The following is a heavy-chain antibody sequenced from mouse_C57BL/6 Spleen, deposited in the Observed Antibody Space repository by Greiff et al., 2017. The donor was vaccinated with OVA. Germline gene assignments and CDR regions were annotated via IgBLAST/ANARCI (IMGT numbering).Heavy chain of an antibody. D-gene: IGHD3-2*02. CDR1: GYTFTSYG. Sequence: QVQLKQSGAELARPGASVKLSCKASGYTFTSYGISWVKQRTGQGLEWIGEIYPRSGNTYYNEKFKGKATLTADKSSSTAYMELRSLTSEDSAVYFCARRLDSSGYWFAYWGQGTLVTVSA. CDR3: ARRLDSSGYWFAY. J-gene: IGHJ3*01. V-gene: IGHV1-81*01. CDR2: IYPRSGNT.